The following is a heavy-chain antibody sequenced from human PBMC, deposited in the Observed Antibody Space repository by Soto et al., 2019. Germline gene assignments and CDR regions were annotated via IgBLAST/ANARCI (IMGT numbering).Heavy chain of an antibody. CDR3: AKAPEVLRYFDWLSLFDY. J-gene: IGHJ4*02. V-gene: IGHV3-23*01. Sequence: PGGSLILSCASSGFTFSGYAMSWVRQAPGKGLEWVSAISGSGGSTYYADSVKGRFTISRDNSKNTLYLQMNSLRAEDTAVYYCAKAPEVLRYFDWLSLFDYWGQGTLVTVSS. D-gene: IGHD3-9*01. CDR1: GFTFSGYA. CDR2: ISGSGGST.